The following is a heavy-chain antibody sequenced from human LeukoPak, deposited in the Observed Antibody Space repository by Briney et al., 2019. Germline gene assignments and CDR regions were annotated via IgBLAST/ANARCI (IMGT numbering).Heavy chain of an antibody. CDR1: GYTFTDYY. V-gene: IGHV1-69-2*01. CDR3: ARDRVWQLVGGFDP. D-gene: IGHD6-6*01. J-gene: IGHJ5*02. CDR2: VDPEDGET. Sequence: GATVKISCKASGYTFTDYYMHWVQQAPGKGLEWMGRVDPEDGETIYAEKFQGRVTITADTSTDTAYMELRSLRSDDTAVYYCARDRVWQLVGGFDPWGQGTLVTVSS.